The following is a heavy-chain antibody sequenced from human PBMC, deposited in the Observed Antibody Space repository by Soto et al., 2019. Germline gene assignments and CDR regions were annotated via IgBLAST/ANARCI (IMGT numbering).Heavy chain of an antibody. CDR2: IYYTGST. V-gene: IGHV4-39*01. CDR1: GGSIRGSSYY. D-gene: IGHD6-6*01. Sequence: KSSGDPVLTCTVSGGSIRGSSYYWGWIRQPPGKGLEWIASIYYTGSTFYNPSLKGRVTISVDTSKNQFSLNLNSVTAADTAIYYCATQPGSSSPNSWGQGTLVTVSS. J-gene: IGHJ4*02. CDR3: ATQPGSSSPNS.